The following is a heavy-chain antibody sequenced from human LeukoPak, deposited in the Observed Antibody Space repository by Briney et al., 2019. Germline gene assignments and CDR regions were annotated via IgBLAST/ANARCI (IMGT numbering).Heavy chain of an antibody. D-gene: IGHD6-19*01. J-gene: IGHJ3*02. CDR3: ARDRSGYSSGWALDAFDI. CDR1: GFTLSNYD. V-gene: IGHV3-7*01. CDR2: IKQDEGER. Sequence: GGSLRLSCAASGFTLSNYDMNWVRQAPGKGLEWVANIKQDEGERYYMDSVKGRFTISRDNAKNSLYLQMNSLRVEDTAVYYCARDRSGYSSGWALDAFDIWAQGTMVTVSS.